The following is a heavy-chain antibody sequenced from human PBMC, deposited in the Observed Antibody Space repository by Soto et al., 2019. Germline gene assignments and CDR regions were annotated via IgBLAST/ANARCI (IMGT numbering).Heavy chain of an antibody. CDR1: GGSISSGDYY. CDR2: IYYSGST. J-gene: IGHJ6*02. V-gene: IGHV4-30-4*01. Sequence: SETLSLTCTVSGGSISSGDYYWSWIRQPPGKGLEWIGYIYYSGSTYYNPSLKSRVTISVGTSKNQFSLKLSSVTAADTAVYYCARDIAVVPAAMHYGMDVWGQGTTVTVSS. D-gene: IGHD2-2*01. CDR3: ARDIAVVPAAMHYGMDV.